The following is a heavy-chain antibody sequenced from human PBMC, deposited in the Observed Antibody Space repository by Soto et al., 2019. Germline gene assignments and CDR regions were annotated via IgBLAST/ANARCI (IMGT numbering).Heavy chain of an antibody. CDR2: ISYDGSNK. CDR3: ARGREGTTSPPHG. CDR1: GFTFSSYA. V-gene: IGHV3-30-3*01. J-gene: IGHJ4*02. D-gene: IGHD4-17*01. Sequence: GGSLRLSCAASGFTFSSYAMHWVRQAPGKGLEWVAVISYDGSNKYYADSVKGRFTISRDNSKNTLYLQMNSLRAEDTAVYYCARGREGTTSPPHGWGQGTLVTVSS.